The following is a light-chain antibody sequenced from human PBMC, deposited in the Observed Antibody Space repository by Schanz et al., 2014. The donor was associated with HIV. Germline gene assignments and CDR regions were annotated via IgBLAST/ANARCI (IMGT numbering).Light chain of an antibody. Sequence: DTQMTQSPSTLSASVGDRVTITCRASQSVNDWLAWYQQKPGEAPKLLIYRTSNLESGVPSRFSGSGSGTEFTLTISSLQPDDFATYYCEEYDGSARTFGQGTKVEIK. CDR2: RTS. CDR3: EEYDGSART. J-gene: IGKJ1*01. V-gene: IGKV1-5*03. CDR1: QSVNDW.